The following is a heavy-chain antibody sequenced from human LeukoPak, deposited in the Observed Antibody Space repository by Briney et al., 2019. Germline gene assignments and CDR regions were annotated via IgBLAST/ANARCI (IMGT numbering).Heavy chain of an antibody. CDR2: ISSSGSTI. Sequence: GGSLRLSCAASGFTFSSYSMNWVRQAPGKGLEWVSYISSSGSTIYYADSVKGRFTISRDNAKNSLYLQMNSLRAEDTAVYYCARVEPEQLADNLFDYWGQGTLVTVSS. CDR1: GFTFSSYS. D-gene: IGHD6-13*01. V-gene: IGHV3-48*04. CDR3: ARVEPEQLADNLFDY. J-gene: IGHJ4*02.